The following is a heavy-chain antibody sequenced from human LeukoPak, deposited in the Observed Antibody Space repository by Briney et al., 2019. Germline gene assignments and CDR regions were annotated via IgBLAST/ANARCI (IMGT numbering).Heavy chain of an antibody. CDR3: ARDRGYCSSTSCSPFDY. V-gene: IGHV4-38-2*02. D-gene: IGHD2-2*01. J-gene: IGHJ4*02. CDR2: IYHSGST. CDR1: GYSISSGYY. Sequence: SETLSLTCAVSGYSISSGYYWGWIRQPPGKGLEWIGSIYHSGSTYYNPSLKSRVTMSVDTSKNQFSLKLSSVTAADTAVYYCARDRGYCSSTSCSPFDYWGQGTLVTVSS.